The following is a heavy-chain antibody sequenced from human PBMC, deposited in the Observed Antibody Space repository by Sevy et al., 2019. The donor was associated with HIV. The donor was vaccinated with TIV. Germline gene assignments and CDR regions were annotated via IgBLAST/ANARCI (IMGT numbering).Heavy chain of an antibody. CDR3: ARESGAFDI. Sequence: GGSLRLSCAASGFTFSSYGMHWVRQAPGKGLEGVAVIWYDGSDKYYEDSVKGRFTISRDNSKNTLYLQMNSLRAEETAVYYCARESGAFDIWGQGTMVTVSS. J-gene: IGHJ3*02. D-gene: IGHD1-26*01. CDR1: GFTFSSYG. V-gene: IGHV3-33*01. CDR2: IWYDGSDK.